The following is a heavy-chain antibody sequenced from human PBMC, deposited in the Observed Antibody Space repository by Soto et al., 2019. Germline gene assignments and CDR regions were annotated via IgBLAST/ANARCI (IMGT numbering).Heavy chain of an antibody. CDR1: GDSITSGVHY. Sequence: QVQLQESGPGLVKPSQTLSLTCTVSGDSITSGVHYWSWIRQLPGKGLEWIGYIFYSGPTYYNPSLKSRVTVSVHTSQHQFSLYLHSVTAADTAVYYCAGDRVMLTFGGASDEGGSDAWGQGTLVTVSS. CDR2: IFYSGPT. CDR3: AGDRVMLTFGGASDEGGSDA. J-gene: IGHJ5*02. V-gene: IGHV4-31*03. D-gene: IGHD3-16*01.